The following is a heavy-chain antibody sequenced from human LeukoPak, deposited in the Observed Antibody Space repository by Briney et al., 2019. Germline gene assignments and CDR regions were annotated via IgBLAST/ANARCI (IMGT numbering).Heavy chain of an antibody. Sequence: RPSVKVSCKASGYTFTGYYMHWVRQAPGQGREWMGWINPNSGGTNYAQKFQGRVTMTRDTSISTAYMELSRLRSDDTAVYYCARVVELAYYFDYWGQGTLVTVSS. D-gene: IGHD1-7*01. CDR1: GYTFTGYY. CDR2: INPNSGGT. CDR3: ARVVELAYYFDY. J-gene: IGHJ4*02. V-gene: IGHV1-2*02.